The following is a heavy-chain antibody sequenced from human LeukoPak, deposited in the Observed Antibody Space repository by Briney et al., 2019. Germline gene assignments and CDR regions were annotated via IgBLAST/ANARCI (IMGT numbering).Heavy chain of an antibody. V-gene: IGHV2-70*01. CDR3: ARERDIYGASFDY. D-gene: IGHD4/OR15-4a*01. Sequence: SGPALVKPTQTLTLTCTFSGFSXXTSGMYVGWIRQSXXXXXXXLALIDWDDDKYYSTSLKTRLTISKDTSKNQVVLTMTNMDPVDTATYYCARERDIYGASFDYWGQGTLVTVPS. CDR1: GFSXXTSGMY. J-gene: IGHJ4*02. CDR2: IDWDDDK.